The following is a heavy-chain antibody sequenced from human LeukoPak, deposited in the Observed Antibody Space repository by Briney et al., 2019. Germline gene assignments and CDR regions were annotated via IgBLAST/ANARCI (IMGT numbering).Heavy chain of an antibody. V-gene: IGHV3-30*03. CDR1: GFTFSSYG. D-gene: IGHD6-13*01. CDR2: ISYDGSNK. CDR3: ARAGIAAPRVNYYMDV. Sequence: PGGSLRLSCAASGFTFSSYGMHWVRQAPGKGLEWVAVISYDGSNKYYADSVKGRFTISRDNSKNTLYLQMGSLRAEDMAVYYCARAGIAAPRVNYYMDVWGKGTTVTVSS. J-gene: IGHJ6*03.